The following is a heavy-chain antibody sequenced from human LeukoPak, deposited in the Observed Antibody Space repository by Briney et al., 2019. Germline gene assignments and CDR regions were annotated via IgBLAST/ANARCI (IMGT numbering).Heavy chain of an antibody. CDR2: IWYDGSNK. J-gene: IGHJ4*02. D-gene: IGHD5-24*01. Sequence: PGGSLRLSCAASGFTFSSYGMHWVRQAPGKGLEGVAVIWYDGSNKYYADSVKGRFTISRDNSKNTLYLQMNSLRAEDTAVYYCAKAPFSSQFNYFDYWGQGTLVTVSS. CDR3: AKAPFSSQFNYFDY. V-gene: IGHV3-33*06. CDR1: GFTFSSYG.